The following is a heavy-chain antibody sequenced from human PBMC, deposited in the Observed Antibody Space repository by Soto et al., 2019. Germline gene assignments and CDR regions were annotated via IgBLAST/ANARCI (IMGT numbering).Heavy chain of an antibody. CDR3: ARDQLYYNDISGRPLNAFDV. J-gene: IGHJ3*01. D-gene: IGHD3-22*01. Sequence: GGSLRLSCAASGFTFSSDAMHWVRQAPGKGLEWVAVISYDGSNKYYADSVKGRFTISRDNSKNTLYLQMNSLRAEDTAVYYCARDQLYYNDISGRPLNAFDVWGQGTMVTVSS. CDR2: ISYDGSNK. CDR1: GFTFSSDA. V-gene: IGHV3-30-3*01.